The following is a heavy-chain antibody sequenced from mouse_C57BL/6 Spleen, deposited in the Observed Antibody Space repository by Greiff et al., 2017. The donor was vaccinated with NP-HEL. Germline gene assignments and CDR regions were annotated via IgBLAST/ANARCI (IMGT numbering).Heavy chain of an antibody. CDR2: IDPANGNT. D-gene: IGHD1-1*01. CDR1: GFNIKNTY. J-gene: IGHJ4*01. Sequence: EVQLQESVAELVRPGASVKLSCTASGFNIKNTYMHWVKQRPEQGLEWIGRIDPANGNTKYAPKVQGKATITADTSSNTAYLQLSSLTSEDTAIYYCAGAPITTVVATNAMDYWGQGTSVTVSS. V-gene: IGHV14-3*01. CDR3: AGAPITTVVATNAMDY.